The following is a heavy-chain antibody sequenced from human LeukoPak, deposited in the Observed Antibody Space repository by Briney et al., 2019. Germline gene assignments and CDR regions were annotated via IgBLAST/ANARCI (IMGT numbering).Heavy chain of an antibody. CDR3: ARKGLSSVHAFDI. CDR1: GFTFSSYA. Sequence: GGSLRLSCAASGFTFSSYAMSWVRQAPGKGLEWVSSISSSSSYIYYADSVKGRFTISRDNAKNSLYLQMNSLRAEDTAVYYCARKGLSSVHAFDIWGQGTMATVSS. V-gene: IGHV3-21*01. J-gene: IGHJ3*02. D-gene: IGHD2-8*01. CDR2: ISSSSSYI.